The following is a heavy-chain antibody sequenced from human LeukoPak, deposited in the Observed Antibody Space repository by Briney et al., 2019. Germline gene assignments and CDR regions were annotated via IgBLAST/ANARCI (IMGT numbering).Heavy chain of an antibody. D-gene: IGHD3-16*02. CDR3: ARARVIPASFDD. V-gene: IGHV4-61*02. CDR1: GGSITFGSYY. J-gene: IGHJ4*02. Sequence: SQTLSLTCTVSGGSITFGSYYSTWIRQPAGKGLEWIGRIYTSGRTFYNPSLKSRVTVSMDTSMNQFSLGLNSVTAADTAVYYCARARVIPASFDDWGQGALVTVSS. CDR2: IYTSGRT.